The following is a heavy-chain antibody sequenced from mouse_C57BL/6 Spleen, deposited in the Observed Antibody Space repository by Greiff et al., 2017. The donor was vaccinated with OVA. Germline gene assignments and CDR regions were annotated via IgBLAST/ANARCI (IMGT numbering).Heavy chain of an antibody. J-gene: IGHJ2*01. CDR3: ARDHGDEDYFDY. CDR2: ISDGGSYT. CDR1: GFTFSSYA. V-gene: IGHV5-4*01. Sequence: EVMLVESGGGLVKPGGSLKLSCAASGFTFSSYAMSWVRQTPEKRLEWVATISDGGSYTYYPDNVQGRFTISRDNTKNNLYLQMSHLKSEDTAMYYCARDHGDEDYFDYWGQGTTLTVSS.